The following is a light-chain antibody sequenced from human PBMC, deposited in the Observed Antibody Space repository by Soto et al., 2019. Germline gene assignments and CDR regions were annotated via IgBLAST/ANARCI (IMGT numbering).Light chain of an antibody. V-gene: IGLV2-14*01. CDR2: DVS. Sequence: QSALTQPASVSGSPGQSITISCTGTSSDVGGYNYVSWYQQHPGKAPKLMIYDVSNRPSGVSNRFSGSKSGNTASLTISGRQAEDEADDYCCTYKSSSTPVVFGGGTKLTVL. CDR3: CTYKSSSTPVV. J-gene: IGLJ2*01. CDR1: SSDVGGYNY.